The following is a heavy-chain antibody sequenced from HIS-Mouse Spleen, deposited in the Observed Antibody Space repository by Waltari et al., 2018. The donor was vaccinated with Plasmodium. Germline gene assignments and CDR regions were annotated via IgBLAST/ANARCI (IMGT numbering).Heavy chain of an antibody. CDR1: GGSISSSSYY. V-gene: IGHV4-39*01. CDR3: ARHRQLAYDFDY. CDR2: INYSGST. Sequence: QLQLQESGPGLVKPSETLSLTCTVSGGSISSSSYYWGWLRQPPGKGLEWIGSINYSGSTYYNPSLKSRGTISVDTSKNQFSLKLSSVTAAETAVYYCARHRQLAYDFDYWGQGTLVTVSS. J-gene: IGHJ4*02. D-gene: IGHD6-6*01.